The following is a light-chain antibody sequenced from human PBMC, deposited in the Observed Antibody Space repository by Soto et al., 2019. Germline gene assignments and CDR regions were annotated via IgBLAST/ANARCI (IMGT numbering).Light chain of an antibody. Sequence: DIQMTQSPSSLSASVGDRVTITCRASQAISNYLNWYQQKPGKAPALLIYEASQLETGIPSRFSGSGSRTDFTFAISSLQPEDIGTYYCQKYDNVPLTFGGGTKVEIK. CDR3: QKYDNVPLT. CDR2: EAS. V-gene: IGKV1-33*01. J-gene: IGKJ4*01. CDR1: QAISNY.